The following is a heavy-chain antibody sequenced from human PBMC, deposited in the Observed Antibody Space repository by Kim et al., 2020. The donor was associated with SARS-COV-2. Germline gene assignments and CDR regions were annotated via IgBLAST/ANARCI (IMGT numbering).Heavy chain of an antibody. CDR2: INHSGST. V-gene: IGHV4-34*01. CDR1: GGSFSGYY. D-gene: IGHD2-2*01. CDR3: ARGYPVVVVPAATDAFDI. J-gene: IGHJ3*02. Sequence: SETLSLTCAVYGGSFSGYYWSWIRQPPGKGLEWIGEINHSGSTNYNPSLKSRVTISVDTSKNQFSLKMSSVTAADTAVYYCARGYPVVVVPAATDAFDI.